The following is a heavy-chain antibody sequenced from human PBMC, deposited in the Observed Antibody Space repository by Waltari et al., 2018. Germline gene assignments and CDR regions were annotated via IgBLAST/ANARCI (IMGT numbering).Heavy chain of an antibody. V-gene: IGHV5-51*01. J-gene: IGHJ3*02. Sequence: EVQLVQSGAEVKKPGESLKISCKGSGYRFTSYWIGWVRQMPGKGLEWMGLLYPGDSDTRYSPSFQGQVTISADKSISTAYLQWSSLKASDTAMYYRARGTYYYDSNGPYGRGAFDIWGQGTVVTVSS. D-gene: IGHD3-22*01. CDR2: LYPGDSDT. CDR3: ARGTYYYDSNGPYGRGAFDI. CDR1: GYRFTSYW.